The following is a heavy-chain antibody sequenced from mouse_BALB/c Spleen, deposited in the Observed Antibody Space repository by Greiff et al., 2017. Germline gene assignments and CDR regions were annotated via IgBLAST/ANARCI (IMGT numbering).Heavy chain of an antibody. CDR1: GYTFTDYV. J-gene: IGHJ3*01. CDR3: ARRATPGSGYAWFAY. Sequence: VKLVESGPELVKPGASVKMSCKAYGYTFTDYVISWVKQRTGQGLEWIGEIYPGSGSTYYNEKFKGKATLTADKSSNTAYMQLSSLTSEDSAVYFCARRATPGSGYAWFAYWGQGTLVTVSA. CDR2: IYPGSGST. D-gene: IGHD3-1*01. V-gene: IGHV1-77*01.